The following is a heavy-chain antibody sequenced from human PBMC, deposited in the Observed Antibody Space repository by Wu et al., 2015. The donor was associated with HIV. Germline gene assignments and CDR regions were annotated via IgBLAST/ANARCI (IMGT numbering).Heavy chain of an antibody. CDR3: ARDSSSVAFDI. Sequence: QVQLQESGPGLVKPSETLSLTCTVSGGFISSFFWTWIRQPPGKGLEWIGFISDSGRTNYNPSLKSRVTISVDTSKNQFSLKLTSVTAADTAVYYCARDSSSVAFDIWGQGAMVTVSS. CDR2: ISDSGRT. D-gene: IGHD2-2*01. V-gene: IGHV4-59*01. J-gene: IGHJ3*02. CDR1: GGFISSFF.